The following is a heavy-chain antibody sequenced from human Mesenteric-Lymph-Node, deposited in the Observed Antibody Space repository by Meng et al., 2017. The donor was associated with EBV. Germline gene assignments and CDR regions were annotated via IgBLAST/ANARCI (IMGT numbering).Heavy chain of an antibody. V-gene: IGHV4-4*02. D-gene: IGHD4-17*01. CDR1: GGYIRSSNW. CDR3: ARVTVTGGYYFDY. Sequence: QVPLQESGPGLLKLSETLSLTCAVSGGYIRSSNWWSWVRQPPGKGLEWIGEIYHSGRTSYNPSLKSRVSLSVEKSKNHFSLNLSSVTAADTAVYYCARVTVTGGYYFDYWGQGSLVTVSS. J-gene: IGHJ4*02. CDR2: IYHSGRT.